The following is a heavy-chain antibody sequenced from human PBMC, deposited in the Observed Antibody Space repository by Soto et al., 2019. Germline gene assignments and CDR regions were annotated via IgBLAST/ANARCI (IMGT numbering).Heavy chain of an antibody. Sequence: QVHLVQSGAEVRKPGASVKVSCKASGYPFTGYYLHWVRQAPGQGLEWMGWINPNSGGTHFAQKFQDRVTMTRDTSISAAYMELSGLRSDDTAVYYCARDDGGSLDFWGQGSLVTVSS. CDR3: ARDDGGSLDF. J-gene: IGHJ4*02. CDR2: INPNSGGT. V-gene: IGHV1-2*02. D-gene: IGHD6-25*01. CDR1: GYPFTGYY.